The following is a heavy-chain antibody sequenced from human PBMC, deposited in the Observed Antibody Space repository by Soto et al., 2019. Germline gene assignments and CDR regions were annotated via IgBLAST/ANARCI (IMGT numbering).Heavy chain of an antibody. CDR3: ARSGATIVVYFQH. CDR2: INHSGST. J-gene: IGHJ1*01. D-gene: IGHD1-26*01. CDR1: GGSFSGYY. Sequence: QVQLQQWGAGLLKPSETLSLTCAVYGGSFSGYYWSWIRQPPGKGLEWIGEINHSGSTNYNPSLKSLVTISVDTSKNQFSLKLSSVTAADTAVYYCARSGATIVVYFQHWGQGTLVTVSS. V-gene: IGHV4-34*01.